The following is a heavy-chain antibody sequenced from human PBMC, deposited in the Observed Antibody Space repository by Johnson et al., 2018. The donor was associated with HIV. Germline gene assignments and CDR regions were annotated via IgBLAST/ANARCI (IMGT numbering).Heavy chain of an antibody. Sequence: VQLVESGGGLVQPGGSLRLSCAASGFTFSSYWMSWVRQAPGKGLEWVANIKQDGSEKYYVDSVKGRFTISRDNAKNSLYLQMNSLRAEDTAGYYCARGRIRQAYSGNYDDAFDIWGQGTMVTVSS. V-gene: IGHV3-7*01. CDR3: ARGRIRQAYSGNYDDAFDI. CDR1: GFTFSSYW. CDR2: IKQDGSEK. D-gene: IGHD1-26*01. J-gene: IGHJ3*02.